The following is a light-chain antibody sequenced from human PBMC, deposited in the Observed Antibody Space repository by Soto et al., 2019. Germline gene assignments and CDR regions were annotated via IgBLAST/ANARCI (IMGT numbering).Light chain of an antibody. Sequence: DIQMTQSPYSLSAAVGDRVTIACRASQNINTYLNWYQQKPGKAPKLLMFDAASLQSGVPSRFSGSGSRTDFPLTITSLQPEDFATYYGQQTSSAPFTFGPGTKVDIK. CDR2: DAA. V-gene: IGKV1-39*01. J-gene: IGKJ3*01. CDR1: QNINTY. CDR3: QQTSSAPFT.